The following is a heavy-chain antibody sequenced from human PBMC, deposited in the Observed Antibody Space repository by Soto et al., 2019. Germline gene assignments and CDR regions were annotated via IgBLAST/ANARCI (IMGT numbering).Heavy chain of an antibody. CDR2: IYYSGNT. J-gene: IGHJ4*02. D-gene: IGHD2-15*01. Sequence: PSETLSLTCTVSGCSISSGDYYWGCIRQPPGKGLEWIAYIYYSGNTFYNPSRKSRVAISVDTSKNQFSMRLSSLTAADTAVYYCARLRSCNGDSCYPGYFDYWGQGTLVTGSS. V-gene: IGHV4-30-4*01. CDR1: GCSISSGDYY. CDR3: ARLRSCNGDSCYPGYFDY.